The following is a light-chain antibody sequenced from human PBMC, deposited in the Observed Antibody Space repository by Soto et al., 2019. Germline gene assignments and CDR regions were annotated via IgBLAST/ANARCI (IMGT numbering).Light chain of an antibody. CDR1: QTISIF. Sequence: EIQMTQSTSSLSASVGDRVTITCRASQTISIFLNWYQQKPGKAPKLLIYGASTLQGGVPSRFSGSGSGTDFTLTISRLQPEDFATYYCQRSYGSPPWTFGQGTKVDIK. V-gene: IGKV1-39*01. CDR3: QRSYGSPPWT. J-gene: IGKJ1*01. CDR2: GAS.